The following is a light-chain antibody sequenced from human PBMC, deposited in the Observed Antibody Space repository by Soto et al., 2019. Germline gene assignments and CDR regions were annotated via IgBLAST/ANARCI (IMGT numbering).Light chain of an antibody. V-gene: IGKV3-20*01. CDR2: GVS. CDR1: QSVTNSF. CDR3: QQYSSLPHT. J-gene: IGKJ2*01. Sequence: ENVLTQSPGTLSLSPGERATLSCRASQSVTNSFFAWYQQKPGQAPRLLIYGVSSRATGIPDRFSASGSGTDFTLTISRVEPEDFVVYYCQQYSSLPHTFGQGTKLEVK.